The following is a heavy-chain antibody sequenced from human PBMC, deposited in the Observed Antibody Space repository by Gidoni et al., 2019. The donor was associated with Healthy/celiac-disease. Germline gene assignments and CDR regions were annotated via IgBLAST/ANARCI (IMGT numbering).Heavy chain of an antibody. CDR2: IYYSGST. CDR1: GGSISSSSYY. J-gene: IGHJ2*01. CDR3: ARIGDYDILTGYYTPDWYFDL. Sequence: QLQLQESGPGLVKPSETLSLTCTVSGGSISSSSYYWGWIRQPPGKGLEWIGSIYYSGSTYYNPSLKSRVTISVDTSKNQFSLKLSSVTAADTAVYYCARIGDYDILTGYYTPDWYFDLWGRGTLVTVSS. V-gene: IGHV4-39*07. D-gene: IGHD3-9*01.